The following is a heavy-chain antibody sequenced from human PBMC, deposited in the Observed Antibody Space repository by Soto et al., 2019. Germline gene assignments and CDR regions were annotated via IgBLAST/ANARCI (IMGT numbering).Heavy chain of an antibody. CDR2: ISGSGGST. V-gene: IGHV3-23*01. J-gene: IGHJ4*02. D-gene: IGHD2-15*01. CDR3: EKRKKLTVGYCSGGSCYFFDY. CDR1: GFTFSSYA. Sequence: GGSLRLSCAASGFTFSSYAMSWVRQAPGKGLEWVSAISGSGGSTYYADSVKGRFTISRDNSKNTLYLQMNSLRAEDTAVYYCEKRKKLTVGYCSGGSCYFFDYWGQRTLVPVSS.